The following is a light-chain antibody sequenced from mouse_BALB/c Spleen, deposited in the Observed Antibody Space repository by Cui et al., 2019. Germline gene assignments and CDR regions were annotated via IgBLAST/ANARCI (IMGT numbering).Light chain of an antibody. V-gene: IGKV4-68*01. CDR2: LTS. J-gene: IGKJ1*01. Sequence: QIVLTQSPALMSASTGEKVTMTCSASSSVSDMNWYHQKPNSSPKPWIYLTSNLASGVPARFSGSGSGTSYSLTISSMEAEDAATYYCQQWSSNPPWTFGGGTKLEIK. CDR1: SSVSD. CDR3: QQWSSNPPWT.